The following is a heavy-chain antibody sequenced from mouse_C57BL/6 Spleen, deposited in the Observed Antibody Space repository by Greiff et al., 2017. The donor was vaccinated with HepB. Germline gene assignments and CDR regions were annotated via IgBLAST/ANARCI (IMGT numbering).Heavy chain of an antibody. D-gene: IGHD2-4*01. J-gene: IGHJ3*01. Sequence: EVQGVESGGDLVKPGGSLKLSCAASGFTFSSYGMSWVRQTPDKRLEWVATISSGGSYTYYPDSVKGRFTISRDNAKNTLYLQMSSLKSEDTAMYYCARLYDYDLAWFAYWGQGTLVTVSA. CDR2: ISSGGSYT. CDR1: GFTFSSYG. V-gene: IGHV5-6*01. CDR3: ARLYDYDLAWFAY.